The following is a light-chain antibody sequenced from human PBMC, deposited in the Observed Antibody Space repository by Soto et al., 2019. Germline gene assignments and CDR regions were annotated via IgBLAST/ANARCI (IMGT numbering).Light chain of an antibody. CDR1: QSISSW. CDR2: KAS. CDR3: QQYNSPRRT. J-gene: IGKJ1*01. V-gene: IGKV1-5*03. Sequence: DIQMTQSPSTLSASVGDRVTITCRASQSISSWLAWYQQKPGKAPKLLIYKASSLESGVPSRFSGSGSGTEFTLTISSLQPDDFATYYCQQYNSPRRTFGQETKVEIK.